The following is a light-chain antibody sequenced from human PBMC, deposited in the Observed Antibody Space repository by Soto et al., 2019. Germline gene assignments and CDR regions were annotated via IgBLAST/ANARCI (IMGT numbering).Light chain of an antibody. CDR3: SSYAGTDRALVF. Sequence: QSALTQPASVSGSPGQSITISCTGTSSDVGSYGLVSWYQQHPGKAPQLIIYEASKRPSGVSTRFSGSRSGNTASLTLSGLQAEDEAVYHRSSYAGTDRALVFFGGGTKLTVL. J-gene: IGLJ2*01. V-gene: IGLV2-23*01. CDR2: EAS. CDR1: SSDVGSYGL.